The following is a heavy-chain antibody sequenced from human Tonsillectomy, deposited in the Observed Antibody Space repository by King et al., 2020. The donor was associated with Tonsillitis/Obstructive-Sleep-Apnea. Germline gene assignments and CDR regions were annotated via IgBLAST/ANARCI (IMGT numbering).Heavy chain of an antibody. Sequence: QLQESGPGLVKPSETLSLSCTVSGGSISSSPHYWGWIRQPPGKGQEWIGSIYYSGSTYYNPSLKSRVTIFVDTSKNQLSLKLSSVTAADTAVYYCARGGEYSSTNFFDYWGQGTLVTVSS. J-gene: IGHJ4*02. D-gene: IGHD6-6*01. V-gene: IGHV4-39*01. CDR2: IYYSGST. CDR1: GGSISSSPHY. CDR3: ARGGEYSSTNFFDY.